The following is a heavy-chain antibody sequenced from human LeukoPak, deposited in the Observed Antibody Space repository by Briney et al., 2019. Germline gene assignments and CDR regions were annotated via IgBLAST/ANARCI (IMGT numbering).Heavy chain of an antibody. D-gene: IGHD3-9*01. J-gene: IGHJ5*02. CDR1: GGSISSYY. Sequence: SETLSLTCTVSGGSISSYYWSWIRQPPGKGLEWIGYIYYSGSTNYNPSLKSRVTISVDKSKNQFSLKLSSVNAADTAVYYCARDRVDILTGYPNWFDPWGQGTLVTVSS. CDR2: IYYSGST. V-gene: IGHV4-59*13. CDR3: ARDRVDILTGYPNWFDP.